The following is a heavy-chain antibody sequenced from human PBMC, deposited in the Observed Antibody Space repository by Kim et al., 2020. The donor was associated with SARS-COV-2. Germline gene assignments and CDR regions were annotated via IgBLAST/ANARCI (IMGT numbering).Heavy chain of an antibody. CDR3: ARNPGSSGWNWCDP. J-gene: IGHJ5*02. V-gene: IGHV3-64*01. D-gene: IGHD6-19*01. Sequence: ANSVKRRFTNSKDNSKNTLYLQMGSLRAEDMAVYYCARNPGSSGWNWCDPWGQGTLVTVSS.